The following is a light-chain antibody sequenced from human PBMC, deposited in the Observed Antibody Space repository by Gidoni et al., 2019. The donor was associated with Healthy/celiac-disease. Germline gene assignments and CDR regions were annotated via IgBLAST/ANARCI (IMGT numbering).Light chain of an antibody. J-gene: IGKJ3*01. Sequence: DIQMTQSPSTLSASVGDRVTITCRASQSISSWLAWYQQKPGKAPKLLIYDASSLESGVPSRFSGSGSGTEFTLTISSLQPDDFATYYCQQYNSYSHSGFGPGTKVDIK. V-gene: IGKV1-5*01. CDR3: QQYNSYSHSG. CDR2: DAS. CDR1: QSISSW.